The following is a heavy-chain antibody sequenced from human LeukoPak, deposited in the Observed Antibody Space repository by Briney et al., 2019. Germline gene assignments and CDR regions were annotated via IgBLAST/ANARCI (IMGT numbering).Heavy chain of an antibody. CDR1: GGSISSSSYY. CDR2: INHRGGT. V-gene: IGHV4-39*07. CDR3: VRELAVARAACDM. D-gene: IGHD6-19*01. J-gene: IGHJ3*02. Sequence: PSETLSLTCTVSGGSISSSSYYWSWIRQPPGRGLEWIGEINHRGGTNYNPSLKSRVSISVDTSKNQFSLNLRSVTAADTAVYYCVRELAVARAACDMWGQGTMVTVSS.